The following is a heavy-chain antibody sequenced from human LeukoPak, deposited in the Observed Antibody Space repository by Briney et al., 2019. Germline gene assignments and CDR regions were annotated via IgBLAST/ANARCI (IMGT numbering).Heavy chain of an antibody. CDR3: ARGGYYYDSSFDAFDI. Sequence: ASVKVSCKASGYTITGYYMHWVRQAPGQGLECMGWINPNSGGTNYAQKFQGRVTMTRDTSISTAYMELSRLRSDDTAVYYCARGGYYYDSSFDAFDIWGQGTMVTVSS. V-gene: IGHV1-2*02. CDR2: INPNSGGT. CDR1: GYTITGYY. D-gene: IGHD3-22*01. J-gene: IGHJ3*02.